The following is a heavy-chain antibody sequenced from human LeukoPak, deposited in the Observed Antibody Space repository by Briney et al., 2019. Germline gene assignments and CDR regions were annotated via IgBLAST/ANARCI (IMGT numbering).Heavy chain of an antibody. J-gene: IGHJ3*02. Sequence: GGSLRLSCAASGFTFSSYALSWVRQAPGKGLEWVSAISGSGGSTYYADSVKGRFTISRDNSKNTLFLQINSLRAEDTAVYYCAKPAPYYDSSGYPDAFDIWGQGTMVTVSS. CDR1: GFTFSSYA. V-gene: IGHV3-23*01. CDR2: ISGSGGST. D-gene: IGHD3-22*01. CDR3: AKPAPYYDSSGYPDAFDI.